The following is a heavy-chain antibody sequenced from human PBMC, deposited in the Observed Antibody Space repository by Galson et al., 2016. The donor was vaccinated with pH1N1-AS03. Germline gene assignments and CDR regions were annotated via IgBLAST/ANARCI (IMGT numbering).Heavy chain of an antibody. Sequence: SLRLSCAASGFTFSNTGMNWVRQAPGKGPEWVSSIDEGGSHPYSADSLQGRFTITRDNTKNSLLLHMNSLRPEDTAVYYCVTDGTFGSTIEHWGQGTLVTFSS. CDR3: VTDGTFGSTIEH. J-gene: IGHJ4*02. V-gene: IGHV3-21*01. CDR1: GFTFSNTG. D-gene: IGHD2-15*01. CDR2: IDEGGSHP.